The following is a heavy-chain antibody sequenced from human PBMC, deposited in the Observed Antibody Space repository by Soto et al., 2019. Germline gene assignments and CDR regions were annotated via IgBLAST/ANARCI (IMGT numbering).Heavy chain of an antibody. CDR2: IYYSGST. Sequence: SETLSLTCTVSGGSISSSSYYWGWIRQPPGKGLEWIGSIYYSGSTYYNPSLKSRVTISVDTSKNQFSLKLSSVTAADTAVYYCARPGSFARGLYQLPGYAFDIWGQGTMVTVSS. D-gene: IGHD2-2*01. CDR3: ARPGSFARGLYQLPGYAFDI. CDR1: GGSISSSSYY. V-gene: IGHV4-39*01. J-gene: IGHJ3*02.